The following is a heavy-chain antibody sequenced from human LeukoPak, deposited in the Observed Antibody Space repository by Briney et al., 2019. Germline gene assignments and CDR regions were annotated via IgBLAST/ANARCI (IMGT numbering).Heavy chain of an antibody. J-gene: IGHJ4*02. CDR1: GFTFSSYS. CDR3: ARDLGVAYCGGDCYPHFDY. Sequence: GGSLRLSCAASGFTFSSYSMNWVRPAPGKGLEWVSSISSSSSYIYYADSVKGRFTISRDNAKNSLYLQMNSLRAEDTAVYYCARDLGVAYCGGDCYPHFDYWGQGTLVTVSS. CDR2: ISSSSSYI. D-gene: IGHD2-21*02. V-gene: IGHV3-21*01.